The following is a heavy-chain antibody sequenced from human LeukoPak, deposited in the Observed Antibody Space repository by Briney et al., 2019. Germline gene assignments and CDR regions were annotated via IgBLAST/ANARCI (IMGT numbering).Heavy chain of an antibody. CDR2: VSGSGGNI. D-gene: IGHD2-2*01. J-gene: IGHJ4*02. Sequence: GGSLRLSCAASGFTFSSYSMNWVRQAPGKGLEWVSGVSGSGGNIHYADSVKGRFTISRDNSKNTLYLQMNSLRAEDTAVYYCAASLPNIVVVPATKGPFGYWGQGALVTVSS. V-gene: IGHV3-23*01. CDR1: GFTFSSYS. CDR3: AASLPNIVVVPATKGPFGY.